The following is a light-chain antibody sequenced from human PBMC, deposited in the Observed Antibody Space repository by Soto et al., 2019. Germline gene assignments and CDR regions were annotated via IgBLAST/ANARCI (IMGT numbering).Light chain of an antibody. CDR1: SSNIGSNT. J-gene: IGLJ2*01. Sequence: QSVLTQPPSASGTPGQRVTISCSGSSSNIGSNTVNWYQQLPGTAPKLLIYSNNQRPSGVPDRFSGSKSGTSASLAIRGLQSEDEADYYCAAWDDSLNGPYVVFGGGTKVTVL. CDR3: AAWDDSLNGPYVV. CDR2: SNN. V-gene: IGLV1-44*01.